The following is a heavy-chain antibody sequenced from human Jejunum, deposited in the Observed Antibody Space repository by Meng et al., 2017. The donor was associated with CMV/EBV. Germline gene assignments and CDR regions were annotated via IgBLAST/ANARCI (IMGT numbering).Heavy chain of an antibody. Sequence: TVSGASISNYYWGWIRQSPEKGLEWIVYYNGSTTYNPSLRSRVTMALDTSKNQLSLRLSFVTVEDTAVYYCARDPKASSWYHFDYWGQGMLVTVSS. J-gene: IGHJ4*02. CDR2: YYNGST. D-gene: IGHD6-13*01. CDR1: GASISNYY. V-gene: IGHV4-59*01. CDR3: ARDPKASSWYHFDY.